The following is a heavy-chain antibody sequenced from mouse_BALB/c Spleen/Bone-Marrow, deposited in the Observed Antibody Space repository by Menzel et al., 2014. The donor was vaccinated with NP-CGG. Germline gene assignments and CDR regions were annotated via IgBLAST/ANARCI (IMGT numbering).Heavy chain of an antibody. J-gene: IGHJ2*01. D-gene: IGHD2-1*01. V-gene: IGHV5-6-3*01. CDR1: GFTFSNYG. CDR2: INSDGGST. Sequence: EVMLVESGGGLVQPGGSLKLPCAASGFTFSNYGMSWVRQTPDKRLELVATINSDGGSTYYPDSVKGRFTIYRDTAKNTLYLQMSSLKSEETAMYYCVRGNYGNYVDYFDFWGQGTTLTVSS. CDR3: VRGNYGNYVDYFDF.